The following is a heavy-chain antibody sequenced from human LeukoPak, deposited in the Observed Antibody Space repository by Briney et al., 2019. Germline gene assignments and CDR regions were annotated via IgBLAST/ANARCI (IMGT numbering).Heavy chain of an antibody. CDR3: ARLFGELGDAFDI. D-gene: IGHD3-10*02. CDR2: IYPGDSDT. CDR1: GYSFTSYW. J-gene: IGHJ3*02. V-gene: IGHV5-51*01. Sequence: GESLKISCXGSGYSFTSYWIGWVRQMSGKGLEWMRIIYPGDSDTRYSPSFQGQVTISADKSISTAYLQWSSLKASDTAMYYCARLFGELGDAFDIWGQGTMVTVSS.